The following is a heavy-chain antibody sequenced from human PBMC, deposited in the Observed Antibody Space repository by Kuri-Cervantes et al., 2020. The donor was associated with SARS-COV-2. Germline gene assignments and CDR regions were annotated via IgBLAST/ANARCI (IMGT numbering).Heavy chain of an antibody. Sequence: GESLKISCAASGFTFSDYYMSWIRQAPGKGLEWVSYISSSGSTIYYADSVKGRFTISRDNSKNTLYLQMNSLRAEDTAVYYCARSGIAARYDAFDIWGQGTMVTVSS. CDR3: ARSGIAARYDAFDI. CDR1: GFTFSDYY. D-gene: IGHD6-6*01. CDR2: ISSSGSTI. J-gene: IGHJ3*02. V-gene: IGHV3-11*04.